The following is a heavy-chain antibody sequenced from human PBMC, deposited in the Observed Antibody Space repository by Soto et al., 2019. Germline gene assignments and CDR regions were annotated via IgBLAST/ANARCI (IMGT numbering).Heavy chain of an antibody. CDR2: IKSKTDGGTT. V-gene: IGHV3-15*01. CDR1: GFTFSNAW. D-gene: IGHD3-22*01. CDR3: TTRYYYDSSGYWYYYYYGMDV. J-gene: IGHJ6*02. Sequence: EVQLVESGGGLVKPGRSLRLSCAASGFTFSNAWMSWVRQAPGKGLEWVGRIKSKTDGGTTDYAAPVKGRFTISRDDSKNTLYLQMNSLKTEDTAVYYCTTRYYYDSSGYWYYYYYGMDVWGQGTTVTVSS.